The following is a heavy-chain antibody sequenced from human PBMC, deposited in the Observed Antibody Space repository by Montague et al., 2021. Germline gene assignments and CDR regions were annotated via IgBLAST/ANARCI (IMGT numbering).Heavy chain of an antibody. V-gene: IGHV3-30*04. J-gene: IGHJ5*02. CDR3: AILWFGGNWFDH. CDR2: IWSDGSNK. D-gene: IGHD3-10*01. Sequence: SLRLSCAASGFIFSEYSMCWVRQAPGKGLEWVADIWSDGSNKYYAESVKGRFTISRDNSENTGHLQMSSLRAEDTAIYYCAILWFGGNWFDHWGQGTLVTVSS. CDR1: GFIFSEYS.